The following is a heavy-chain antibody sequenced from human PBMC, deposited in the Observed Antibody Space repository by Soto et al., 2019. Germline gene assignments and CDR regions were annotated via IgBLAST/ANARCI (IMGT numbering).Heavy chain of an antibody. J-gene: IGHJ3*02. CDR1: GFTFDDYA. Sequence: HPGGSLRLSCAASGFTFDDYAMHWVRQAPGKGLEWVSGISWNSGSIGYADSVKGRFTISRDNAKNSLYLQMNSLRAEDTALYYCAKEIPKQWLVPDGAFDIWGQGTMVTVSS. CDR2: ISWNSGSI. V-gene: IGHV3-9*01. D-gene: IGHD6-19*01. CDR3: AKEIPKQWLVPDGAFDI.